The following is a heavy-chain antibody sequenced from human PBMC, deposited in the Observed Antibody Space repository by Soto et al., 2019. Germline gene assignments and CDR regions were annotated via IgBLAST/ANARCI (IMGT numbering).Heavy chain of an antibody. J-gene: IGHJ4*02. CDR3: ARGLSAATVVTCYFDY. CDR2: IYSSGNT. V-gene: IGHV4-31*03. D-gene: IGHD4-17*01. Sequence: QVHLQESGPGLVKPSRTLSLTCTVSGDSISSSDYYWSWIRQPPGKGLEWIGYIYSSGNTYYNPSLKSRLTISVDTSKNQFSLKLNSVTAADTALYYCARGLSAATVVTCYFDYWGQGTLVTVSS. CDR1: GDSISSSDYY.